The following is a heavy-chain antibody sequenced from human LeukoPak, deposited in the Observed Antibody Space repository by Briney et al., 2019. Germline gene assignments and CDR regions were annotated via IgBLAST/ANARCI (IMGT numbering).Heavy chain of an antibody. CDR3: ATLRKNYDILTGYYLFDY. CDR1: GYTLTELS. CDR2: FDPEDGET. D-gene: IGHD3-9*01. V-gene: IGHV1-24*01. J-gene: IGHJ4*02. Sequence: ASVKVSFKVSGYTLTELSMHWVRQAPGKGLEWMGGFDPEDGETIYAQKFQGRVTMTEDTSTDTAYMELSSLRSEDTAVYYCATLRKNYDILTGYYLFDYWGQGTLVTVSS.